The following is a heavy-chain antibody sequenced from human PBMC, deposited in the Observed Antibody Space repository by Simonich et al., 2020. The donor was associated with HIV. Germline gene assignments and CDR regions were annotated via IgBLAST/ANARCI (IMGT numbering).Heavy chain of an antibody. Sequence: QVQLVPSGAEVQKPGASVKVSCKSSGNTFSSYAMHWVRQATVQSIEWMGWVNVGSDNPKYSQKFQGRVTITRDTSASTAFMELTSLRSEDTAFYYCARGDNRDAFDIWGQGTMVTVSS. CDR3: ARGDNRDAFDI. CDR2: VNVGSDNP. V-gene: IGHV1-3*01. CDR1: GNTFSSYA. J-gene: IGHJ3*02.